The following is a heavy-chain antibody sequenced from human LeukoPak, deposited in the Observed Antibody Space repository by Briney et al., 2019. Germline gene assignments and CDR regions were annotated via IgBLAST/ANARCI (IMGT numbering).Heavy chain of an antibody. J-gene: IGHJ4*02. D-gene: IGHD3-16*02. V-gene: IGHV3-23*01. Sequence: GGSLRLSCAASGFTFSSYGMHWVRQAPGKGLEWVSAISGSGGSTYYADSVRGRFTISRDNSKNTLYLQMNSLRAEDTAVYYCAKEGGGYDYVWGSYRPNPFDYWGQGTLVTVSS. CDR1: GFTFSSYG. CDR2: ISGSGGST. CDR3: AKEGGGYDYVWGSYRPNPFDY.